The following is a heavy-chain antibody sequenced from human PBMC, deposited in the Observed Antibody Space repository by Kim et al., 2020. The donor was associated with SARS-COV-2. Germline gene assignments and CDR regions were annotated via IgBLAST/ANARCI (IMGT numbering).Heavy chain of an antibody. CDR1: GFTFDDYT. V-gene: IGHV3-43*01. J-gene: IGHJ3*02. CDR2: ISWDGGST. CDR3: AKADYPGRELWDSRGEDAFDI. Sequence: GGSLRLSCAASGFTFDDYTMHWVRQAPGKGLEWVSLISWDGGSTYYADSVKGRFTISRDNSKNSLYLQMNSLRTEDTALYYCAKADYPGRELWDSRGEDAFDIWGQGTMVTVSS. D-gene: IGHD1-26*01.